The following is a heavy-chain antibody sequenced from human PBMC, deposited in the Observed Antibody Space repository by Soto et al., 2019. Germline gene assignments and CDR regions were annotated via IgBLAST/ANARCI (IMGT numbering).Heavy chain of an antibody. J-gene: IGHJ6*02. CDR1: GFTFGDHY. V-gene: IGHV3-72*01. CDR3: VRENNYYYGVDV. CDR2: ARNKASSSIV. Sequence: EVQLVESGGGLVQPGGSLRLSCAASGFTFGDHYLDWVRQAPGKGLEWVGRARNKASSSIVEYAASVKGRFTISRDDSKNSLFLQMNSLETEDTAVYYCVRENNYYYGVDVWGQGTTVTVSS.